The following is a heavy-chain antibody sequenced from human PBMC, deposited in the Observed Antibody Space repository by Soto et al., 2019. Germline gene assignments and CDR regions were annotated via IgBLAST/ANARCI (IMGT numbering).Heavy chain of an antibody. CDR3: ARRSSIAARPFDY. D-gene: IGHD6-6*01. CDR2: IYYSGST. Sequence: QLQLQESGPGLVKPSETLSLTCTVSGGSISSSSYYWGWIRQPPGKGLEWIGSIYYSGSTYYNPSLKSRVTIAVDTSKNPFSLKLSSVTAADTAVYYCARRSSIAARPFDYWGQGTLVTVSS. CDR1: GGSISSSSYY. V-gene: IGHV4-39*01. J-gene: IGHJ4*02.